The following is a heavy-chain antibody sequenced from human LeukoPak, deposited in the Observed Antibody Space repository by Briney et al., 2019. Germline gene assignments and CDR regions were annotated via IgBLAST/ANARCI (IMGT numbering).Heavy chain of an antibody. V-gene: IGHV3-21*01. J-gene: IGHJ3*02. CDR2: IRSSSSYI. CDR1: GFTFSSYS. CDR3: AKVSLNMVNDAFDI. Sequence: GGSLRLSCAASGFTFSSYSMDWVRQAPGKGLEWVSSIRSSSSYIYYADSVKGRFTISRDNAKNSLYLQMNSLRADDTAMYYCAKVSLNMVNDAFDIWGQGTMVSVSS. D-gene: IGHD4/OR15-4a*01.